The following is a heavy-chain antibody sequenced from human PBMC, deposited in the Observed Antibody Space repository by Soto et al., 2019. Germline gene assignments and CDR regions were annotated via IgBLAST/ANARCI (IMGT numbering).Heavy chain of an antibody. V-gene: IGHV1-69*08. CDR3: AREQVILGTYGMDV. Sequence: QVQLVQSGSEVKKPGSSVKVSCKASGGTFSTYTITWVRQAPGQGLEWMGRIIPILAIADYAQKFQGRVTIPADKSTSTAYMELSSLRSEDTAVYYCAREQVILGTYGMDVWGQGTTVTVSS. J-gene: IGHJ6*02. CDR1: GGTFSTYT. CDR2: IIPILAIA. D-gene: IGHD2-15*01.